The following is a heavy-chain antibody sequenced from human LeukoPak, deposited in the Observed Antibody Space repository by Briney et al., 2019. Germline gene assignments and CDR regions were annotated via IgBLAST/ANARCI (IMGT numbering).Heavy chain of an antibody. J-gene: IGHJ4*02. V-gene: IGHV3-43D*03. CDR3: AKGDNWNQFDY. D-gene: IGHD1-20*01. CDR1: GFTFDDYA. Sequence: GGSLRLSCAASGFTFDDYAMHWVRQAPGKGLEWVSLISWDGGSTYSADSVKGRFTISRDNSKNSLYLQMNSLRAEDTALYYCAKGDNWNQFDYWGQGTLVTVSS. CDR2: ISWDGGST.